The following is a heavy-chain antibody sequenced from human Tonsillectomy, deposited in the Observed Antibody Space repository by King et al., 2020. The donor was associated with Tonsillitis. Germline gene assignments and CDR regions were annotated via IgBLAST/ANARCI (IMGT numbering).Heavy chain of an antibody. Sequence: VQLVESGGGLVQPGGSLRLSCAASGFTFSSYAMTWVRQAPGKGLEWGSTITSSGGTTYYADSVKGRFTISRDNSKNTVYLQMNSLRAEDTAVYYCAKAGRGSRYDYLNWLDPWGQGTLVTVSS. CDR2: ITSSGGTT. J-gene: IGHJ5*02. CDR1: GFTFSSYA. CDR3: AKAGRGSRYDYLNWLDP. D-gene: IGHD5-12*01. V-gene: IGHV3-23*04.